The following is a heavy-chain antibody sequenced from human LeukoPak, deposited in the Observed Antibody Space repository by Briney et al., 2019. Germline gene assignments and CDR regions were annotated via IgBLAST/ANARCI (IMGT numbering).Heavy chain of an antibody. CDR2: INHSGST. Sequence: SSQTLSLTCTVSGDSITSDHYWSWIRQPPGKGLEWIGEINHSGSTNYNPSLKSRVTISVDTSKNQFSLKLSSVTAADTAVYYCAHVQSGVLRYSIGAFDIWGQGTMVAVSS. CDR3: AHVQSGVLRYSIGAFDI. J-gene: IGHJ3*02. V-gene: IGHV4-34*01. CDR1: GDSITSDHY. D-gene: IGHD3-9*01.